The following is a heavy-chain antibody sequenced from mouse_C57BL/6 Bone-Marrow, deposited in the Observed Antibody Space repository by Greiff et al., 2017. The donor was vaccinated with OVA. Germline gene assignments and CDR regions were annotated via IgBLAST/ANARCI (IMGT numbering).Heavy chain of an antibody. CDR3: ARGRVVAPYWYFDV. CDR2: INPNNGGT. D-gene: IGHD1-1*01. CDR1: GYTFTDYN. J-gene: IGHJ1*03. V-gene: IGHV1-18*01. Sequence: VQLQQSGPELVKPGASVKIPCKASGYTFTDYNMDWVKQSHGKSLEWIGDINPNNGGTIYNQKFKGKATLTVDKSSSTAYMELRSLTSEDTAVYYCARGRVVAPYWYFDVWGTGTTVTVSS.